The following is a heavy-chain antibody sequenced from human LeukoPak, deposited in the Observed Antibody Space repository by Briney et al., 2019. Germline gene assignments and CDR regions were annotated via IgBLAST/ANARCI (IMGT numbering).Heavy chain of an antibody. D-gene: IGHD3-10*01. CDR2: ISSNGGST. CDR3: VKGTYGSGKGGYYYYGMDV. Sequence: PGGSLRLSCSASGFTFSSYAMHWVRQAPGKGLEYVSAISSNGGSTYYADSVKGRFTISRDNSKNTLYLQMSSLRAEDTAVYYCVKGTYGSGKGGYYYYGMDVWGQGTTVTVS. J-gene: IGHJ6*02. V-gene: IGHV3-64D*06. CDR1: GFTFSSYA.